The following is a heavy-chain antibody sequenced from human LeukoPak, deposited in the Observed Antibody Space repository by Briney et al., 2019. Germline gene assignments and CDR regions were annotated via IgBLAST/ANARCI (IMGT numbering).Heavy chain of an antibody. CDR1: GYSISSGNY. D-gene: IGHD3-3*01. CDR2: IYHSGST. CDR3: ARDPTAYYDFWSGYAQTGSSYFDY. J-gene: IGHJ4*02. Sequence: SETLSLTCTVSGYSISSGNYWDWIRQPPGKGLEWIGSIYHSGSTYYNPSLKSRVTISVDTSKNQFSLKLSSVTAADTAVYYCARDPTAYYDFWSGYAQTGSSYFDYWGQGTLVTVSS. V-gene: IGHV4-38-2*02.